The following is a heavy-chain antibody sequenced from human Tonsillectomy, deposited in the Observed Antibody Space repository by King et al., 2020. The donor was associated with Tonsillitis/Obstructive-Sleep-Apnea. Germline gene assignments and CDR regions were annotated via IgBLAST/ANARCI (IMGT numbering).Heavy chain of an antibody. V-gene: IGHV3-30*04. J-gene: IGHJ4*02. CDR3: ARGLGVAPATMTCPGY. Sequence: HVQLVESGGGVVQPGRSLRLSCAASGFTFNTYAMHWVRQAPGKGLEWVAVISYDGSDKFYADSVKGRFTISRDDFKNTQYLQMNSLRPEDTAVYYCARGLGVAPATMTCPGYWGQGTLVTVSS. CDR2: ISYDGSDK. CDR1: GFTFNTYA. D-gene: IGHD2-2*01.